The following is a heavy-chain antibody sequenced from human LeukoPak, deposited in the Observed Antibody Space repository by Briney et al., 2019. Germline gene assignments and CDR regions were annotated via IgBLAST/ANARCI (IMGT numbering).Heavy chain of an antibody. V-gene: IGHV3-30*04. J-gene: IGHJ3*02. CDR1: GFTFSSYA. CDR2: ISYDGSNK. CDR3: AREFQWLIWPNAFDI. D-gene: IGHD6-19*01. Sequence: GGSLRLSCAASGFTFSSYAMHWVRQAPGKGLEWVAVISYDGSNKYYADSVKGRFTISRDNSKNTLYLQMNSLRAEDTAVYYCAREFQWLIWPNAFDIWGQGTMVTDSS.